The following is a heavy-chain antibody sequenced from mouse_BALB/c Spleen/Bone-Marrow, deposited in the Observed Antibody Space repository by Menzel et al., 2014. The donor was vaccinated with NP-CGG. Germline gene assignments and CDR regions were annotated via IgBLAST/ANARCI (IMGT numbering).Heavy chain of an antibody. CDR1: GYAFTNYL. V-gene: IGHV1-54*01. J-gene: IGHJ4*01. CDR3: ARLRRGGFHTMDY. CDR2: INPGSGGT. D-gene: IGHD2-12*01. Sequence: QVQLQQSGAEVVRPGTSVKVSCKASGYAFTNYLIEWVKQRPGQGLEWIGVINPGSGGTNYNEKFKGKATLTADKSSSTAYMQFSSLTSDDSAVYFCARLRRGGFHTMDYWGQGTSVTVSS.